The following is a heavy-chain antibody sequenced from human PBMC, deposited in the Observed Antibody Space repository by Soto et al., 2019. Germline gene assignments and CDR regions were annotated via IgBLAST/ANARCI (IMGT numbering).Heavy chain of an antibody. CDR2: ISNDGRNK. J-gene: IGHJ4*02. D-gene: IGHD6-13*01. CDR1: GFTFSTYG. Sequence: QVQLVDSGGGVVQPGRSLRLSCAASGFTFSTYGMHWVRQVPGKGLEWVAVISNDGRNKYYADSVKGRFTISRDDSKNTMYLKMNNLRPEDTAVYYFARDHHNSGWYNVGNYWGRGTLVTVSS. V-gene: IGHV3-30*03. CDR3: ARDHHNSGWYNVGNY.